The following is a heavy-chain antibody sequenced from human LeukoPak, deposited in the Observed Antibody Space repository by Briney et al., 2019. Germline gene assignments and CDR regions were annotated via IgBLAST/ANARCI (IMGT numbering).Heavy chain of an antibody. J-gene: IGHJ3*02. CDR1: GYTFSSYY. V-gene: IGHV1-18*04. Sequence: ASVKVSCKASGYTFSSYYMHWVRQAPGQGLEWMGWISAYNGNTNYAQKLQGRVTMTTDTSTSTAYMELRSLRSDDTAVYYCARTGVSLDAFDIWGQGTMVTVSS. D-gene: IGHD1-14*01. CDR3: ARTGVSLDAFDI. CDR2: ISAYNGNT.